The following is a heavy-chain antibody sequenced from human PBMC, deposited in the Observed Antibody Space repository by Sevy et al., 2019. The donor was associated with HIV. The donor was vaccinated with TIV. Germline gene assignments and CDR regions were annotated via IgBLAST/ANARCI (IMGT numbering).Heavy chain of an antibody. Sequence: GGSLRLSCAASGFTFSSYGMHWVRQAPGKGLEWVAVIWYDGSNKYYADSVKGRFTISRNNSKNKLYLQMNSLRAEDTVVYYCAREASSSWYSPYYFYGMDVWGQGTTVTVSS. CDR1: GFTFSSYG. J-gene: IGHJ6*02. D-gene: IGHD6-13*01. CDR2: IWYDGSNK. CDR3: AREASSSWYSPYYFYGMDV. V-gene: IGHV3-33*01.